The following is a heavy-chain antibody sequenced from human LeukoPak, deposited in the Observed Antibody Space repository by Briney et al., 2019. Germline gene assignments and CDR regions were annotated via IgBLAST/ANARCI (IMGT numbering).Heavy chain of an antibody. CDR3: ARGAATSPSADY. V-gene: IGHV1-18*01. D-gene: IGHD6-13*01. Sequence: ASVKVSCKASGYTFPSYGISWVPPAPRQGLEWMRWISAYNGNTNYAQKRQGTVTMTTETSTSTAYMELRSLRSDDTAVYYCARGAATSPSADYWGQGTLVTVSS. J-gene: IGHJ4*02. CDR1: GYTFPSYG. CDR2: ISAYNGNT.